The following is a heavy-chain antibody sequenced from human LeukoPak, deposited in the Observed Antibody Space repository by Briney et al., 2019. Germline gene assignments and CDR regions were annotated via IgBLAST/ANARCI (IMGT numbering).Heavy chain of an antibody. CDR2: ISYDGSNK. CDR1: GFTFSSYA. CDR3: ARTMVRARDINWFDP. J-gene: IGHJ5*02. Sequence: GGSLRLSCAASGFTFSSYAMPWVRQAPGKGLEWVAVISYDGSNKYYADSVKGRFTISRDNSKNTLYLQMNSLRAEDTAVYYCARTMVRARDINWFDPWGQGTLVTVSS. D-gene: IGHD3-10*01. V-gene: IGHV3-30*04.